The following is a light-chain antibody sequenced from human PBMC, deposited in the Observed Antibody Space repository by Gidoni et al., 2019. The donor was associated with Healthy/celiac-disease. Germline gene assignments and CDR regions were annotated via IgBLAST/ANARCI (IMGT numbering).Light chain of an antibody. CDR2: WAS. Sequence: SVRTQYPDTLAVSLGERATINCKSSQSVLYSSNNKNYLAWYQQKPGQPPKLLIYWASTREPGFPDRSSRSGSGTDFTPTLSSLQAEDVAVHYCHQYYSPPLTFGGXTKVEIK. CDR1: QSVLYSSNNKNY. J-gene: IGKJ4*01. CDR3: HQYYSPPLT. V-gene: IGKV4-1*01.